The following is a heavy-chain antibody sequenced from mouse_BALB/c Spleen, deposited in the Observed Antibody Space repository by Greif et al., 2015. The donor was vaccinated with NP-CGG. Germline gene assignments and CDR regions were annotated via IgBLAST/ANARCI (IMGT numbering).Heavy chain of an antibody. CDR1: GYTFTDYY. Sequence: QVQLQQSGPELVKPGASVKISCKASGYTFTDYYINWVKQKPGQGLEWIGWIYPGGGNTKYNEKFKGKATLTVDTSSSTAYMQFSSLTSEDTAVYFCARRTGTEAMDYWGQGTSVTVSS. J-gene: IGHJ4*01. D-gene: IGHD4-1*01. CDR2: IYPGGGNT. V-gene: IGHV1-84*02. CDR3: ARRTGTEAMDY.